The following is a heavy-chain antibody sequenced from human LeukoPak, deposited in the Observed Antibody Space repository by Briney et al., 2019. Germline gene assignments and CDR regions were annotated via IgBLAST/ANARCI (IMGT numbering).Heavy chain of an antibody. CDR3: AKCRYDSSGYYHYYYYYGMDV. CDR1: GFTFSSYG. V-gene: IGHV3-30*02. J-gene: IGHJ6*02. CDR2: IRYDGSNK. D-gene: IGHD3-22*01. Sequence: GGSLRLSCAASGFTFSSYGMHWVRQAPGKGLEWVAFIRYDGSNKYYADSVKGRFTISRDNSKNTLYLQMNSLRAEDTAVYYCAKCRYDSSGYYHYYYYYGMDVWGQGTTVTVSS.